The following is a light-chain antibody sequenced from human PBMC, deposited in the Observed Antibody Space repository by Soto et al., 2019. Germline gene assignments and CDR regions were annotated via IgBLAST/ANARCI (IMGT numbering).Light chain of an antibody. CDR2: GAS. Sequence: ESVLTQSPGTLSLSPGERATLSCRASQSVRSSYLAWYQQKPGQPPRLLIYGASSRATGILDRFSGSGSGTDFTLTISRLEPEDFAVYYCQQYGSSRTFGQGTKVEIK. CDR1: QSVRSSY. V-gene: IGKV3-20*01. CDR3: QQYGSSRT. J-gene: IGKJ1*01.